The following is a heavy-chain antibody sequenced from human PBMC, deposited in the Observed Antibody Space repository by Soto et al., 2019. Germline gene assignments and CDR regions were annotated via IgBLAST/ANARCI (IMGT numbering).Heavy chain of an antibody. V-gene: IGHV4-39*02. D-gene: IGHD2-15*01. CDR3: AREGGGYCSGGSCQVDY. CDR1: GGSISSYNYY. J-gene: IGHJ4*02. CDR2: IYSSGNT. Sequence: SETLSLTCTVSGGSISSYNYYWGWIRQPPGKGLEWIGSIYSSGNTYYNPSLKSRVTISVDTSKNQFSLKLSSVTAADTAVYYCAREGGGYCSGGSCQVDYWGQGTLVTVSS.